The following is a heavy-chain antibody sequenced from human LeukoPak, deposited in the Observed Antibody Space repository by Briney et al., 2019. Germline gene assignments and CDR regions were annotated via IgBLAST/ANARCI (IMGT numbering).Heavy chain of an antibody. D-gene: IGHD1-26*01. CDR3: ARGGRVGATFPLDY. J-gene: IGHJ4*02. V-gene: IGHV1-8*03. Sequence: ASVKVSCKASGYTFTSYDINWVRQATGQGLEWMGWMNPNSGNTGYAQKFQGRVTITRNTSISTAYMELSSLRSEDTAVYYCARGGRVGATFPLDYWGQGTLVTVSS. CDR1: GYTFTSYD. CDR2: MNPNSGNT.